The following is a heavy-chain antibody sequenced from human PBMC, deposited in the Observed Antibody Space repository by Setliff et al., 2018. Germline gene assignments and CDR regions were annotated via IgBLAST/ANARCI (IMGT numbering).Heavy chain of an antibody. D-gene: IGHD3-22*01. V-gene: IGHV3-53*01. CDR1: GFTVSDNF. CDR3: AKWAGSPDVSGYYLGPLDH. CDR2: LYTGDSK. Sequence: PGGSLRLSCEVSGFTVSDNFMTWVRQTPGKGLEWVALLYTGDSKHYGDSVKGRFTISRDNSTNILYLQLNSLRADDTAVYYCAKWAGSPDVSGYYLGPLDHWGQGTLVTVSS. J-gene: IGHJ4*02.